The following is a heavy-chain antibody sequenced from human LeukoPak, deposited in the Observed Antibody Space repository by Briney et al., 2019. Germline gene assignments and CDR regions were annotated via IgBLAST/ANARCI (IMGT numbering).Heavy chain of an antibody. D-gene: IGHD5-12*01. Sequence: SEALSLTCTVSGGSISSYYWSWIRQPPGKGLEWIGYIYYSGSTNYNPSLKSRVTISVDTSKNQFSLKLSSVTAADTAVYYCAREGGYDQIDYWGQGTLVTVSS. CDR3: AREGGYDQIDY. CDR1: GGSISSYY. J-gene: IGHJ4*02. CDR2: IYYSGST. V-gene: IGHV4-59*01.